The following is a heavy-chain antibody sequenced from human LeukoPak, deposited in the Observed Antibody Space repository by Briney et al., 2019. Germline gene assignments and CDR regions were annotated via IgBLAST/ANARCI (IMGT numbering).Heavy chain of an antibody. CDR3: ARDIGIAARPMSAFDI. Sequence: ASVKVSCKASGYTFTGYYMHWVRQAPGQGLEWMGWINPNSGGTNYAQKFQGRVTMTRDTSISTAYMELSRLRSDDTAVYYCARDIGIAARPMSAFDIWGQGTMVTVSS. CDR1: GYTFTGYY. V-gene: IGHV1-2*02. D-gene: IGHD6-6*01. J-gene: IGHJ3*02. CDR2: INPNSGGT.